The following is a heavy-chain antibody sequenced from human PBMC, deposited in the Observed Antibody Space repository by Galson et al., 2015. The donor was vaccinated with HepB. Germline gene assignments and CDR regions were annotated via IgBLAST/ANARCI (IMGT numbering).Heavy chain of an antibody. CDR2: INNDGTTT. J-gene: IGHJ4*02. CDR1: GFTFSFYW. D-gene: IGHD4-23*01. V-gene: IGHV3-74*01. Sequence: LRLSCAASGFTFSFYWVHWVRQAPRKGLVWVSRINNDGTTTNYADSVKGRFTISRDNAKNTLYLQMDSLRAEDTAVYYCARPYGGNYHFDYWGQGTLVTVSS. CDR3: ARPYGGNYHFDY.